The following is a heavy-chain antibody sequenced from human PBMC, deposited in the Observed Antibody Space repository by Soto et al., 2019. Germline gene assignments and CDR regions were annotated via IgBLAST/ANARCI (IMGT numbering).Heavy chain of an antibody. D-gene: IGHD1-26*01. V-gene: IGHV1-8*01. CDR1: GYTFTNFG. CDR3: ARGHGGGGYDWSIPY. Sequence: RASVKVSCKTSGYTFTNFGINWVRQATGQGLEWMGWMNPNSGNTGYAQKFQGRVTLTRDTSISTAYMELSSLRSEDTAVYYCARGHGGGGYDWSIPYWGEGTLVTVS. CDR2: MNPNSGNT. J-gene: IGHJ4*02.